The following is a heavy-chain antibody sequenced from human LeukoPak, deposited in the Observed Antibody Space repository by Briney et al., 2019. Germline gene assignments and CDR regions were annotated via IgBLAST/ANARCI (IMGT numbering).Heavy chain of an antibody. D-gene: IGHD1-26*01. CDR1: GFTFSSYG. CDR3: ARESQLSYRGTFHIDY. Sequence: GGSLRLSCAASGFTFSSYGMKWVRQGPGKGLEWVAFIRYDGSDKYYADSVKGRFTISRDSSKNTLYLEMNNLRPEDTALYYCARESQLSYRGTFHIDYWGQGTQVTVSS. J-gene: IGHJ4*02. CDR2: IRYDGSDK. V-gene: IGHV3-30*02.